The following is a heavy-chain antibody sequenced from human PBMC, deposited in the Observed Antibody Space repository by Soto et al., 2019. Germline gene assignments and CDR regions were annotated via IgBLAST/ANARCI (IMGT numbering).Heavy chain of an antibody. CDR2: ISGSGGST. J-gene: IGHJ4*02. V-gene: IGHV3-23*01. Sequence: GGSLRLSCAASGFTFSSYAMSWVRQAPGKGLEWVSAISGSGGSTYYADSVKGRFTISRDNSKNTLYLQMNSLRAEDTAVYYCAKVAVSSGWFGEIFFDYWGQGTLVTVSS. CDR3: AKVAVSSGWFGEIFFDY. CDR1: GFTFSSYA. D-gene: IGHD3-10*01.